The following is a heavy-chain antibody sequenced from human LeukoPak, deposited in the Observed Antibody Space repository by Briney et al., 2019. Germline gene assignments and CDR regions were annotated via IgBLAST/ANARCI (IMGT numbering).Heavy chain of an antibody. Sequence: GGSLRLSCAASGFTFSSYAMSWVRQAPGKGLEWVSAISGSGGSTYYADSVKGRFTISRDNSKNTLYLQMNSLRAEDTAVYYCAKAMFTFGGVVSAFDIWGQGTMVTVSS. CDR1: GFTFSSYA. CDR3: AKAMFTFGGVVSAFDI. V-gene: IGHV3-23*01. D-gene: IGHD3-16*01. J-gene: IGHJ3*02. CDR2: ISGSGGST.